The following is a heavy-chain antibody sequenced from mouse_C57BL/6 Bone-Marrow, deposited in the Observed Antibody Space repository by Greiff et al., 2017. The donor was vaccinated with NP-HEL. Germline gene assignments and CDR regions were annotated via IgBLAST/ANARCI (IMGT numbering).Heavy chain of an antibody. CDR2: INPGSGGT. Sequence: QVQLQQSGAELVRPGTSVKVSCKASGYAFTNYLIEWVKQRPGQGLEWIGVINPGSGGTNYNEKFKGKATLTADKSSSTAYMQLSSLTSEDSEVYFCARRTTIYYYGSSYYAMDYWGQGTSVTVSS. V-gene: IGHV1-54*01. D-gene: IGHD1-1*01. CDR1: GYAFTNYL. J-gene: IGHJ4*01. CDR3: ARRTTIYYYGSSYYAMDY.